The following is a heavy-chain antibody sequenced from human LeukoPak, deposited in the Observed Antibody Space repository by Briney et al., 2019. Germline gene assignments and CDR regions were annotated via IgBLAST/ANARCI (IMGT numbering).Heavy chain of an antibody. D-gene: IGHD6-19*01. V-gene: IGHV3-30-3*01. CDR2: ISYDGGNK. J-gene: IGHJ3*02. CDR1: GFTFSSYA. CDR3: ARESSIAVAGKGPDAFDI. Sequence: GRSLRLSCAASGFTFSSYAMHWVRQAPGKGLEWVAVISYDGGNKYYADSVKGRFTISRDNSKNTLYLQMNSLRAEDTAVYYCARESSIAVAGKGPDAFDIWGQGTMVTVSS.